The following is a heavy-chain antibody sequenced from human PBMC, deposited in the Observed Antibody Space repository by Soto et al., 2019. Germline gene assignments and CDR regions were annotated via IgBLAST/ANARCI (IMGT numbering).Heavy chain of an antibody. CDR2: IYYSGST. V-gene: IGHV4-59*01. D-gene: IGHD3-9*01. J-gene: IGHJ6*03. CDR3: ARVYPHIWYYYILTDPSVYYYHYYMAV. Sequence: PSETLSLACTVSGGSISSYYWSWIRQPPGKGLEWIGYIYYSGSTNYNPSLKSRLTISVDTSKNQFSLKLSSVTAADTAMYYCARVYPHIWYYYILTDPSVYYYHYYMAVWGKGTTVTVSS. CDR1: GGSISSYY.